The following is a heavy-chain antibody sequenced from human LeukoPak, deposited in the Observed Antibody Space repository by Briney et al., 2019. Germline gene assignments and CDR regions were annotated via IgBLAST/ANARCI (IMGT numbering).Heavy chain of an antibody. CDR3: ARDGYNSRDAFDI. CDR1: GYTLIEYY. J-gene: IGHJ3*02. D-gene: IGHD5-24*01. Sequence: ASVKVSCKASGYTLIEYYIYWVRQAPGQGLEWMGWINPKSGGTKYAQKFQGRVTMTTDTSISTAYMELSSLRSDDTAVYYCARDGYNSRDAFDIWGQGTMVTVSS. V-gene: IGHV1-2*02. CDR2: INPKSGGT.